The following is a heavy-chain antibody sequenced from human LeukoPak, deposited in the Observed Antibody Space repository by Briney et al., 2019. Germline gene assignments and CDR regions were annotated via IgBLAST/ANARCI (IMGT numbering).Heavy chain of an antibody. CDR2: IRPNSGGI. Sequence: ASVKVSCKASEGTSSSYGISWVRQAPGQGLEWMGWIRPNSGGIKYAQEFQGRVTMTRDTSISTAYMELTRLTSDDTAIYYCARDPVDGYSHYDFWGQGTLVTVSS. J-gene: IGHJ4*02. D-gene: IGHD5-24*01. V-gene: IGHV1-2*02. CDR1: EGTSSSYG. CDR3: ARDPVDGYSHYDF.